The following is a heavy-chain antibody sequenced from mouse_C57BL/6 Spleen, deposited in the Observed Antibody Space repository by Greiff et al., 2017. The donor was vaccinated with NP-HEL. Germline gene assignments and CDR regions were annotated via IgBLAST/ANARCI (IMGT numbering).Heavy chain of an antibody. CDR1: GFNIKDDY. CDR3: TIHSNPFAY. D-gene: IGHD2-5*01. CDR2: IDPENGDT. V-gene: IGHV14-4*01. J-gene: IGHJ3*01. Sequence: EVQLVESGAELVRPGASVKLSCTASGFNIKDDYMHWVKQRPEQGLEWIGWIDPENGDTEYASKFQGKATITADTSSNTAYLQLSSLTSEDTAVYYCTIHSNPFAYWGQGTLVTVSA.